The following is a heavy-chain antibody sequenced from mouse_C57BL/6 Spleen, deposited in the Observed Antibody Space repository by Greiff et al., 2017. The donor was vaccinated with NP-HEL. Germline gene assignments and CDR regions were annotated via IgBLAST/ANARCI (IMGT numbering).Heavy chain of an antibody. CDR1: GYTFTDYY. Sequence: VQLQQSGPELVKPGASVKISCKASGYTFTDYYMNWVKQSHGKSLEWIGDINPNNGGTSYNQKFKGKATLTVDKSSSTAYMELRSLTSEDSAVYYCARGDYGKDYAMDYWGQGTSVTVSS. V-gene: IGHV1-26*01. D-gene: IGHD2-1*01. CDR2: INPNNGGT. J-gene: IGHJ4*01. CDR3: ARGDYGKDYAMDY.